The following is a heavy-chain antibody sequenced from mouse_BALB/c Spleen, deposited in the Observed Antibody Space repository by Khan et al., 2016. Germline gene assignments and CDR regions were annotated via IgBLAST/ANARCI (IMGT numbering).Heavy chain of an antibody. J-gene: IGHJ4*01. Sequence: VELVESGAELMKPGASVKISCKATGYTFSSYWIEWVKQRPGHGLEWIGEILPGSGSTNYNEKFKGKATFTADTSSNTAYMQLSSLTSEDSAVYYCARSLRGYAMDYWGQGTSVTVSS. CDR3: ARSLRGYAMDY. D-gene: IGHD1-1*01. CDR1: GYTFSSYW. CDR2: ILPGSGST. V-gene: IGHV1-9*01.